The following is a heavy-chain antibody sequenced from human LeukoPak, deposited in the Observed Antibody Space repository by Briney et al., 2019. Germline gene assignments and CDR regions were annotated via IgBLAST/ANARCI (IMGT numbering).Heavy chain of an antibody. CDR1: GFTFYDFA. J-gene: IGHJ3*02. D-gene: IGHD6-19*01. Sequence: GRSLRLSCATSGFTFYDFAMHWVRQAPGKGLEWVSGISWNSGSIGYVDSVKGRFTISRDNPKNSLYLQMTRLRAEDTALYYCAKGIIRGGRAGVAFDMWGQGTMVTVSS. CDR2: ISWNSGSI. CDR3: AKGIIRGGRAGVAFDM. V-gene: IGHV3-9*01.